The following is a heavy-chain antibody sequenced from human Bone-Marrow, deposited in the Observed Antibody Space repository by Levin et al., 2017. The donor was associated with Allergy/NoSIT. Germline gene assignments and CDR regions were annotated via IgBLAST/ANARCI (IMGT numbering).Heavy chain of an antibody. CDR2: IKSRTDDETK. V-gene: IGHV3-15*01. Sequence: GGSLRLSCVASGFNFNNAWMGWVRQAPGKGLEWVGRIKSRTDDETKDYAAPVKGRFTISRDDEKNMLYLQMNSLKTDDTAVYYCSTDLLRFRWYFDLWGRGTRVTVSS. CDR1: GFNFNNAW. J-gene: IGHJ2*01. CDR3: STDLLRFRWYFDL. D-gene: IGHD3-10*01.